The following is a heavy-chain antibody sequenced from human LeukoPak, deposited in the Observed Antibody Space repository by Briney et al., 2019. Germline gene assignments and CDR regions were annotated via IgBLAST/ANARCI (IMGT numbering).Heavy chain of an antibody. J-gene: IGHJ4*02. CDR3: ARRNGNYFDY. CDR2: IFPGDSDA. V-gene: IGHV5-51*01. CDR1: GYYFTSYW. Sequence: GESLKISCKGSGYYFTSYWIGWVRQMPGKGLEWMGIIFPGDSDARYSPSFQGQVTISVDRSISTAYLQWSSLKASDTAMYYCARRNGNYFDYWGQGTPVTVSS. D-gene: IGHD1-1*01.